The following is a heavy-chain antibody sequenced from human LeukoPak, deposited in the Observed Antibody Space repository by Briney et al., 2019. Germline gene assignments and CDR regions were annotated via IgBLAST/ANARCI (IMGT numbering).Heavy chain of an antibody. V-gene: IGHV3-33*01. D-gene: IGHD4-17*01. J-gene: IGHJ3*02. CDR2: IWYDESNK. Sequence: SGGSLRLSCAASGFTFSSYGMHWVRQAPGKGLEWVTFIWYDESNKYYADSVKGRFTISRDNAKNSLYLQMNRLRAEDTAVYYCARLWATVIDWGAFDIWGQGTMITVS. CDR1: GFTFSSYG. CDR3: ARLWATVIDWGAFDI.